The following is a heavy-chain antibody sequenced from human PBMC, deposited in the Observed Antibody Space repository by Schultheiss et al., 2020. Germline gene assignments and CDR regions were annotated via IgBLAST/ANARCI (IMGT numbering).Heavy chain of an antibody. Sequence: SETLSLTCTVSGYSISSGYYWGWIRQPPGKGLEWIGSIYHSGSTYYNPSLKSRVTISVDTSKNQFSLKLSSVTAADTAVYYCARTRALNAFDIWGQGTMVTVSS. J-gene: IGHJ3*02. CDR3: ARTRALNAFDI. CDR2: IYHSGST. CDR1: GYSISSGYY. V-gene: IGHV4-38-2*02.